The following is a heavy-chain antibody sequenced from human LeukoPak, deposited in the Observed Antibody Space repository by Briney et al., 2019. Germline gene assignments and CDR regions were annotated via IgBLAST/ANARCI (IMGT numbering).Heavy chain of an antibody. Sequence: GGSLRLSCAASGFTFSSYAMHWIRQAPGKGLEYVSAISSNGGSTYYAYSVKGRSTISSENSKNTLYLQMGSMRAEDMAVYYCARVGGGYSYCTFDYWGQGALVTVSS. D-gene: IGHD5-18*01. V-gene: IGHV3-64*01. CDR1: GFTFSSYA. J-gene: IGHJ4*02. CDR3: ARVGGGYSYCTFDY. CDR2: ISSNGGST.